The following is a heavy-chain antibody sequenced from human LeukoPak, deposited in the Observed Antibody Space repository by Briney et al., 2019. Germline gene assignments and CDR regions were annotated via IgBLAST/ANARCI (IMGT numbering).Heavy chain of an antibody. D-gene: IGHD3-9*01. CDR2: ISGSGGST. J-gene: IGHJ3*02. CDR3: AKGMFGAYYDILTGYHPDAFDI. CDR1: GFTFSTYA. Sequence: GGSLRLSCGAFGFTFSTYAMSWVRQAPGKGLEWVSAISGSGGSTYYADSVKGRFTISRDNSKNTLYLQMNSLRAEDTAVYYCAKGMFGAYYDILTGYHPDAFDIWGQGTMVTVSS. V-gene: IGHV3-23*01.